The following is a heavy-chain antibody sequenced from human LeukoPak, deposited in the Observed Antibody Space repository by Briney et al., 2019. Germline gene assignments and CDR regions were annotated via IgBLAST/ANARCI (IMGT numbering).Heavy chain of an antibody. CDR1: GFTFGSYV. CDR3: AKVLLWFGELDS. V-gene: IGHV3-23*01. Sequence: GGSLRLSCAASGFTFGSYVMSWVRRAPGKGLEWVSAIGGSGGSTHYADSVKGRFTISRDNSKNTLYLQMNSLRAEDTAIYYCAKVLLWFGELDSWGQGTLVTVSS. D-gene: IGHD3-10*01. CDR2: IGGSGGST. J-gene: IGHJ4*02.